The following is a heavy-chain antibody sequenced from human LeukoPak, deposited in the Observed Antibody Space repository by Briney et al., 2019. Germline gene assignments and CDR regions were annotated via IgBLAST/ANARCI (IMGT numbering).Heavy chain of an antibody. D-gene: IGHD4-23*01. CDR2: INSRGTTI. CDR3: ARLYGGNDGSVDY. V-gene: IGHV3-48*03. Sequence: GGSLRLSCAASGFTFSSYEMNWVRQAQGKGLEWVSHINSRGTTIYYADSVKGRFTISRDNAKNSLYLQMNSLRAEDTAVYYCARLYGGNDGSVDYWGQGTLVTVSS. CDR1: GFTFSSYE. J-gene: IGHJ4*02.